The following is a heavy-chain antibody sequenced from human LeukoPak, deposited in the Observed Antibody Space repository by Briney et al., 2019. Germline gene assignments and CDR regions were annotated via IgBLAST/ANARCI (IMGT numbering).Heavy chain of an antibody. Sequence: PGGSLRLSCAASGFTFSNAWMSWVRQAPGKGLEWVGGIKSKTDGGTTDYAAPVKGRFTISRDDSKNTLYLQMNSLKTEDTAVYYCTTPLNYYDSSGYYEQVDYWGQGTLVTVSS. V-gene: IGHV3-15*01. CDR3: TTPLNYYDSSGYYEQVDY. CDR1: GFTFSNAW. J-gene: IGHJ4*02. CDR2: IKSKTDGGTT. D-gene: IGHD3-22*01.